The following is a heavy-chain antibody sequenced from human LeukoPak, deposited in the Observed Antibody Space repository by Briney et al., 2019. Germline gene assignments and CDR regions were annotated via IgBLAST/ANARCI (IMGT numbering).Heavy chain of an antibody. V-gene: IGHV3-23*01. CDR2: ISGSGGST. J-gene: IGHJ4*02. CDR1: GFTFSSYA. Sequence: PGGSLRLACAASGFTFSSYAMSWVRQAPGKGLEWVSAISGSGGSTYYADSGKGRFTISRDNSKNTLYLQMNSLRAEDTAVYYCAKGIGPAASIFDYWGQGTLVTVSS. D-gene: IGHD2-2*01. CDR3: AKGIGPAASIFDY.